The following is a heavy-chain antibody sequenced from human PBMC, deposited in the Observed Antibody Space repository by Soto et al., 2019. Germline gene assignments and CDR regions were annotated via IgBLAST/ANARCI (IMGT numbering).Heavy chain of an antibody. CDR1: GFTFSIHS. D-gene: IGHD6-25*01. Sequence: GGPMPLCSSVSGFTFSIHSRSWLRPPQGKGLEWLSAITGSGGNTYYADSVKGRFTISRDNSKDTLYLQMNSLRAEDTAVYYCTKSAASEDDYFYYGLDVWGQGTTVTVSS. CDR2: ITGSGGNT. V-gene: IGHV3-23*01. J-gene: IGHJ6*02. CDR3: TKSAASEDDYFYYGLDV.